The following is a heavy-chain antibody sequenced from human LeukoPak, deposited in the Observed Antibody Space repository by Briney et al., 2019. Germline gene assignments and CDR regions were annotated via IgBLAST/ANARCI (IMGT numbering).Heavy chain of an antibody. J-gene: IGHJ4*02. D-gene: IGHD3-10*01. CDR3: ARNSYYGSGSSSYFDY. CDR1: GYSISSGYS. CDR2: LYHSGST. V-gene: IGHV4-38-2*02. Sequence: SETLSLTCTVSGYSISSGYSWGWIRQPPGKGLEWIGGLYHSGSTYYNPSLKSRVTISVDTSKNQFSLKLSSVTAADTAVYYCARNSYYGSGSSSYFDYWGQGTLVTVSS.